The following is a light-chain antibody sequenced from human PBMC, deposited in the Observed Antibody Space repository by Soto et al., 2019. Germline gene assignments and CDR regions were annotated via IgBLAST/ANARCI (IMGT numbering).Light chain of an antibody. V-gene: IGLV2-14*01. CDR3: SSYTSSSTPYV. CDR1: SSDFGGYNY. CDR2: EVS. J-gene: IGLJ1*01. Sequence: QSALTQPASVSGSPGQSITSSCTGTSSDFGGYNYVSWYQQHPGKAPKLMIYEVSNRPSGVSNRFSGSKSGNTASLTISGLQAEDESDYYCSSYTSSSTPYVFGTGTKVTVL.